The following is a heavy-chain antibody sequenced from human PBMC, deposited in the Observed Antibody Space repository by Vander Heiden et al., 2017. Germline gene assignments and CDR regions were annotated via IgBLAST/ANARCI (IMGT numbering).Heavy chain of an antibody. CDR3: ARGYSYGHFDY. Sequence: QITLKESGPTLVKPTQTLTLTCTFSGFSLSTSGVGVGWIRQPPGKALEWLALIYWDDDKRYSPSLKSRLTITKDTAKNQVVLTMTNMDPVDTATYYCARGYSYGHFDYWGQGTLVTVSS. D-gene: IGHD5-18*01. CDR1: GFSLSTSGVG. V-gene: IGHV2-5*02. J-gene: IGHJ4*02. CDR2: IYWDDDK.